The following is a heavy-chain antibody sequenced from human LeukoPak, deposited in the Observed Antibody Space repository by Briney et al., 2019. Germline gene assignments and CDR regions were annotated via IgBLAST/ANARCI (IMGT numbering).Heavy chain of an antibody. CDR2: IIPILGIA. Sequence: ASVKVSCKASGYTFTSYGISWVRQAPGQGLEWMGRIIPILGIANYAQKFQGRVTITADKSTSTAYMELSSLRSEDTAVYYCARGYYYDSSGYLGTYAFDIWGQGTMVTVSS. CDR1: GYTFTSYG. V-gene: IGHV1-69*04. J-gene: IGHJ3*02. CDR3: ARGYYYDSSGYLGTYAFDI. D-gene: IGHD3-22*01.